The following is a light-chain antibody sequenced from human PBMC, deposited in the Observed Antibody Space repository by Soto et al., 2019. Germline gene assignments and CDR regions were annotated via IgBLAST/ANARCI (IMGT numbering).Light chain of an antibody. V-gene: IGKV1-39*01. J-gene: IGKJ3*01. CDR2: RAS. Sequence: DIQMTQSPSSLSASVGDRVTVTCRAGQSISRYLNWYQQRPGKAPNLLIYRASSLQTGVPSRFSGSGSGTDFTLTITTLQPEDFATYYCQQSYNGPFNFGPGTKVDL. CDR1: QSISRY. CDR3: QQSYNGPFN.